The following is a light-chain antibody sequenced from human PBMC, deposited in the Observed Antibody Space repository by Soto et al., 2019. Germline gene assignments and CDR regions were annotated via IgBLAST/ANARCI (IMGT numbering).Light chain of an antibody. J-gene: IGLJ2*01. CDR3: AAWDGSLNHIL. CDR2: SDN. Sequence: QSVLTQPPSASGTPGQRVTISCSGSSSNMGTNTVNWYQQLPRAAPNLLIYSDNQRPSGVPDRFSGSKSGTSASLAITGLQSEDEADYSCAAWDGSLNHILFGGGTKLTVL. CDR1: SSNMGTNT. V-gene: IGLV1-44*01.